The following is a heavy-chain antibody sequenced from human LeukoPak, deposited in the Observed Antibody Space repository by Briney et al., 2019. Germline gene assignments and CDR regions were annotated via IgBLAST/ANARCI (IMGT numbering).Heavy chain of an antibody. CDR1: GYTFTSYG. CDR3: ARDEVATASRPLTDY. V-gene: IGHV1-18*01. Sequence: GASVKVSCKASGYTFTSYGISWVRQAPGRGLEWMGWISAYNGNTNYAQKLQGRATMTTDTSTSTAYMELRSLRSDDTAVYYCARDEVATASRPLTDYWGQGTLVTVSS. D-gene: IGHD5-12*01. CDR2: ISAYNGNT. J-gene: IGHJ4*02.